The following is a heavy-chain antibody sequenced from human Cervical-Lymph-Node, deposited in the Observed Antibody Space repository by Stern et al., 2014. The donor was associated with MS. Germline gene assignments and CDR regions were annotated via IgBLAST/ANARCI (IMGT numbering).Heavy chain of an antibody. Sequence: DQLVESGGGVVQPGRSLRLSCAASGFTFSSYGMHWVRQAPGKGLEWVAVIWYDGSNKYYADSVKGRFTISRDNSKNTLYLQMNSLRAEDTAVYYCARVRQWLVPPYYYYGMDVWGQGTTVTVSS. D-gene: IGHD6-19*01. V-gene: IGHV3-33*01. CDR2: IWYDGSNK. CDR1: GFTFSSYG. CDR3: ARVRQWLVPPYYYYGMDV. J-gene: IGHJ6*02.